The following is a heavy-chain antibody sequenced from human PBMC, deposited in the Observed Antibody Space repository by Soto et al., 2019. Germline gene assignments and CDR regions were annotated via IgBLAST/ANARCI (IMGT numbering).Heavy chain of an antibody. V-gene: IGHV3-7*04. Sequence: EVQLVESGGGLVQPGGSLRLSCAASGFTFSSHWMSWVRQAPGKGLEWVANINQDGSEKYYVDSEEGRFTITRDNAKKSLYRQMNSRRAEDTAVYYCARAGYWGQGTLVTVSS. CDR3: ARAGY. CDR2: INQDGSEK. J-gene: IGHJ4*02. CDR1: GFTFSSHW.